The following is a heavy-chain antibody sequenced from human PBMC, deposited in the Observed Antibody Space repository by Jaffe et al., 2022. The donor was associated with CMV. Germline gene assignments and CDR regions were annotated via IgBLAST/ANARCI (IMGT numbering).Heavy chain of an antibody. CDR3: AREGTRRKVMLQPRYYYYGMDV. J-gene: IGHJ6*02. Sequence: QVQLVQSGAEVKKPGASVKVSCKASGYTFTSYGISWVRQAPGQGLEWMGWISAYNGNTNYAQKLQGRVTMTTDTSTSTAYMELRSLRSDDTAVYYCAREGTRRKVMLQPRYYYYGMDVWGQGTTVTVSS. V-gene: IGHV1-18*01. CDR2: ISAYNGNT. D-gene: IGHD3-16*01. CDR1: GYTFTSYG.